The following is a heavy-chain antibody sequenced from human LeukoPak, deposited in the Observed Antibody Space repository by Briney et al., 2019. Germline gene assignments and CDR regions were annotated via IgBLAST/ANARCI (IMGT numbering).Heavy chain of an antibody. CDR1: GFTFSSYA. CDR3: ARDDYCSGGDCYSGAFDS. J-gene: IGHJ4*02. CDR2: ISGSGGST. Sequence: GGSLRLSCAASGFTFSSYAMSWVRQAPGKGLEWVSAISGSGGSTYYADSVRGRFTISRDNAKNSLYLQMNSLRDDDTAVYFCARDDYCSGGDCYSGAFDSWGQGTLVTVSS. D-gene: IGHD2-15*01. V-gene: IGHV3-23*01.